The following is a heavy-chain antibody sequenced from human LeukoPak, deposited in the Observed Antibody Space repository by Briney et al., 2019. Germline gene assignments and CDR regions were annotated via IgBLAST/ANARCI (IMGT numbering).Heavy chain of an antibody. J-gene: IGHJ4*02. CDR2: IDHADGTT. CDR3: ARDTSITSDL. D-gene: IGHD1-14*01. CDR1: GYTFADYY. Sequence: ATVTISCKTSGYTFADYYIHWVQQAPGKGLQWMGRIDHADGTTKFSEKFQARVTITADTSTDTAYMELSSLRSDDTAVYYCARDTSITSDLWGQGTLVTVSS. V-gene: IGHV1-69-2*01.